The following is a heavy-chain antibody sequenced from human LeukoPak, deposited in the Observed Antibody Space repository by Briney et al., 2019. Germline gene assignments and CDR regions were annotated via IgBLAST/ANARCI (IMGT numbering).Heavy chain of an antibody. CDR2: IRRDGSET. D-gene: IGHD3-22*01. CDR3: ARDDTHYGSSGSFYDAFDI. V-gene: IGHV3-7*01. Sequence: PGGSLRLSCAPSGFTFSSYWMSWVRRAPGKGLEWVANIRRDGSETHYVDSVMGRFTISRDNAKNSLYLQMNSLRAEDTAVYYCARDDTHYGSSGSFYDAFDIWGQGTMVTVSS. CDR1: GFTFSSYW. J-gene: IGHJ3*02.